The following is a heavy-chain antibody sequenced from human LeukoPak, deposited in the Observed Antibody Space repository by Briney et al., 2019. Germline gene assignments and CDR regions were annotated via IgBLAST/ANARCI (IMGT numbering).Heavy chain of an antibody. CDR3: ASANFLYCSSSTCLFDY. J-gene: IGHJ4*02. CDR1: GYTFTDDY. V-gene: IGHV1-2*02. CDR2: INPNDDDT. Sequence: ASVQVSCKASGYTFTDDYMHWLRQAPGQGVQWMGWINPNDDDTNYAQKFQGRVTMTRDTSISTAHVEVSRLRSDETAVYYCASANFLYCSSSTCLFDYWGQGTLVTVSS. D-gene: IGHD2-2*01.